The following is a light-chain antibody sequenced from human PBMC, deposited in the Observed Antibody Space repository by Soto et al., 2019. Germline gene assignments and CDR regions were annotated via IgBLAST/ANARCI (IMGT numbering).Light chain of an antibody. V-gene: IGLV2-23*02. CDR1: ISDVGSHNL. CDR3: CSFAGSNPFPYV. J-gene: IGLJ1*01. Sequence: QSVLTQPASVSGSPGQSITISCTGTISDVGSHNLVSWYQQHRDKAPKLIIYEVNERRSGVSSRFSGSKSGNTASLTVSGLQPDDGADYHCCSFAGSNPFPYVFGTGTKVTVL. CDR2: EVN.